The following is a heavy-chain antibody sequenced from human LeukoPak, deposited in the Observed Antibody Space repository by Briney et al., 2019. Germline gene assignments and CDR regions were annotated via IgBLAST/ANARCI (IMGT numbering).Heavy chain of an antibody. D-gene: IGHD2-15*01. J-gene: IGHJ2*01. V-gene: IGHV3-74*01. CDR1: GFTVSSNS. CDR2: VESDGSST. CDR3: ARGNRGSRFFDL. Sequence: GGSLRLSCTVSGFTVSSNSMSWVRQAPGKGLEWVSRVESDGSSTTQADSVKGRFIISRDNANNTLYLQMNSLRDDDTAVYYCARGNRGSRFFDLWGRGTLVTVSS.